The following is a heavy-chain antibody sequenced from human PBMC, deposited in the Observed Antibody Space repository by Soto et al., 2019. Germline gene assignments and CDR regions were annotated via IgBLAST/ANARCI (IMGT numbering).Heavy chain of an antibody. J-gene: IGHJ4*02. V-gene: IGHV1-69*01. CDR3: ALIMAPDGYTHKGQIDY. D-gene: IGHD5-12*01. Sequence: QVQLVQSGAEVKKPGSSVKVSCKASGGTFSSYAISWVRQAPGQGLEWMGGIIPIFGTANYAQKFQGRVTITADESTSTAYMELSSLRSEDTAVYYCALIMAPDGYTHKGQIDYWGQGTLVTVSS. CDR1: GGTFSSYA. CDR2: IIPIFGTA.